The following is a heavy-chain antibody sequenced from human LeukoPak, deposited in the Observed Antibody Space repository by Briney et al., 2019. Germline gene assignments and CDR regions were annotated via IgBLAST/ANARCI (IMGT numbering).Heavy chain of an antibody. CDR1: GFAFSIYE. D-gene: IGHD1-1*01. J-gene: IGHJ4*02. V-gene: IGHV3-48*03. Sequence: GGSLRLSCTASGFAFSIYEMDWVRQAPGKGLEWVSYISSDGITKKYADSVKGRFTISRDDAKSSQYVQMNSLRDEDTGLYYCATKLNGRMYFDNWGQGILVTVSS. CDR3: ATKLNGRMYFDN. CDR2: ISSDGITK.